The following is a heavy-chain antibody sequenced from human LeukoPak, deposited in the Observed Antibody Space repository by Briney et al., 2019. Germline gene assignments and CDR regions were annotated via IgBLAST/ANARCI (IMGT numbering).Heavy chain of an antibody. D-gene: IGHD3-10*01. CDR2: IYYSGST. CDR3: ARVTGSGSPGVDY. J-gene: IGHJ4*02. V-gene: IGHV4-59*01. Sequence: SETLSPTCTVSGGSISSYYWSWIRQPPGKGLEWIGYIYYSGSTNYNPSLKSRVTISVDTSKNQFSLKLSSVTAADTAVYYCARVTGSGSPGVDYWGQGTLVTVSS. CDR1: GGSISSYY.